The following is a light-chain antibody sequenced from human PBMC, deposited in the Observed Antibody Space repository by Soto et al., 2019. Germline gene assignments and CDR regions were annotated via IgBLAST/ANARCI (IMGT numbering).Light chain of an antibody. CDR3: QQYYTWPVT. CDR1: QSVSSS. J-gene: IGKJ4*01. V-gene: IGKV3D-15*01. Sequence: EIVLTQSPGTLSLSPGQRATFSCSPSQSVSSSYIAWYQQRPGQAPRLLLYGASTRATGIPARFSGSGSGTEFTLTINSLQSEDFAVYYCQQYYTWPVTFGGGTKVDIK. CDR2: GAS.